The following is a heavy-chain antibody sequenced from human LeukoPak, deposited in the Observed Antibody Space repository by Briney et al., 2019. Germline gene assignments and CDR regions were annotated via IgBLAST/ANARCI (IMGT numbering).Heavy chain of an antibody. V-gene: IGHV3-20*04. J-gene: IGHJ6*03. Sequence: PGGSLRLSCAASGFSFDDYGMSCVRHAPGKGREWVSGINWNGGSTGYADSVKGRFTISRDNAKNSLSLQMNSLRVEDTALYYCARGGISIFGVVIYMDVWGKGTTVTVSS. CDR3: ARGGISIFGVVIYMDV. CDR2: INWNGGST. D-gene: IGHD3-3*01. CDR1: GFSFDDYG.